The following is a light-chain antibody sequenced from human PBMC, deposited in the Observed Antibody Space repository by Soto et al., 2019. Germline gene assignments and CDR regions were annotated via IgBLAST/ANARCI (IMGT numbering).Light chain of an antibody. CDR2: DVS. CDR1: SSDVGGYNY. Sequence: QSVLTQPASVSGSPGQSITISCTGTSSDVGGYNYVSWYQQHPGKAPKLMIYDVSNRPSGVSNRFSGSKSGNTASLTISGPQAEYEADYYCSSYTSSSTPYVFGTGTKLTVL. CDR3: SSYTSSSTPYV. V-gene: IGLV2-14*01. J-gene: IGLJ1*01.